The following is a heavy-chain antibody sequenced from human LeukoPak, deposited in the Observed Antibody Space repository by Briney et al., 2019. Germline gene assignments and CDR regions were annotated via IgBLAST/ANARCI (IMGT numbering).Heavy chain of an antibody. CDR1: GYTFTGYY. D-gene: IGHD1-1*01. Sequence: ASVKVSCKASGYTFTGYYMHWVRQAPGQGLEWMGWINPNSGGTNYAQKFQGRVTMTRDTSISTAYMELSRLRSDDTAVYYCAREGTGTPFNYGMDVWGQGTTVTVSS. CDR2: INPNSGGT. J-gene: IGHJ6*02. CDR3: AREGTGTPFNYGMDV. V-gene: IGHV1-2*02.